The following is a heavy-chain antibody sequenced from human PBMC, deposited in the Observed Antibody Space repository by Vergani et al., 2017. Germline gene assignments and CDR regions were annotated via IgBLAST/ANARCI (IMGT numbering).Heavy chain of an antibody. V-gene: IGHV1-24*01. CDR1: GYTLTELS. D-gene: IGHD3-16*01. J-gene: IGHJ3*02. Sequence: QVQLVQSGAEVKKPGASVKVSCKVSGYTLTELSMHWVRQAPGKGLEWMGGFDPEDGETIYAQKLQGRVTMTTDTSTSTAYMELRSLRSDDTAVYYCARDLPGMMTFGGARDAFDIWGQGTMVTVSS. CDR3: ARDLPGMMTFGGARDAFDI. CDR2: FDPEDGET.